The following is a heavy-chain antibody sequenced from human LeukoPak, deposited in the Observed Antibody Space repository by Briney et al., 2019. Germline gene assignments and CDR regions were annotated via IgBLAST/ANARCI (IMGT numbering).Heavy chain of an antibody. V-gene: IGHV3-15*01. CDR2: LKSTADGETT. D-gene: IGHD6-13*01. CDR1: GFTFSHAW. Sequence: GGSLRLSCAGYGFTFSHAWMNWVRQAPGKGLEWVGRLKSTADGETTDYAAPVKGRFTISRDDSKNTLYLQMNSLKTEDTAVYYCTTDPRYSSSTSPNWGQGTLVTVSS. CDR3: TTDPRYSSSTSPN. J-gene: IGHJ4*02.